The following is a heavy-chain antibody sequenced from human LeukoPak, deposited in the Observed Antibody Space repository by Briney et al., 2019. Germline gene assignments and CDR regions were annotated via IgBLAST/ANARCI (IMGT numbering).Heavy chain of an antibody. CDR3: AKVGLTVTTILDYFDY. D-gene: IGHD4-11*01. Sequence: GRSLRLSCAASGFTFSSYGMHWVRQAPGKGLEWVAVISYDGSNNYYADSVKGRSTISRDNSKNTLFLQMNSLRAEDTAVYYCAKVGLTVTTILDYFDYWGQGTLVTVSS. CDR2: ISYDGSNN. CDR1: GFTFSSYG. J-gene: IGHJ4*02. V-gene: IGHV3-30*18.